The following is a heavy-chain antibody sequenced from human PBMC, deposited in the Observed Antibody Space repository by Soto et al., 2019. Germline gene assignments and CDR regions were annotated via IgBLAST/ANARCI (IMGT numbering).Heavy chain of an antibody. V-gene: IGHV3-21*01. CDR2: ISRNYNI. CDR1: GFTFSTYN. J-gene: IGHJ4*02. D-gene: IGHD2-15*01. Sequence: GSLRLSCAASGFTFSTYNMDWVRQAPGKGLEWVSSISRNYNIDYADSVKGRFTISRDNAKNSLYLQMNSLRAEDTAVYYCAREGCSGGICYYYIDCWGQGTQVTVSS. CDR3: AREGCSGGICYYYIDC.